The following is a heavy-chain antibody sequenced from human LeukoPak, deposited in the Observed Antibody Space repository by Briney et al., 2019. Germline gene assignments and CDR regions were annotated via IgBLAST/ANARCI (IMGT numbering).Heavy chain of an antibody. CDR3: ARGLYCSGGSCYSDAFDI. Sequence: ASVKVSCKASGYTFTSYDINWVRQATAQGLEWMGWMNPNSGNTGYELKSHGRVTMTRNTSISTAYMELSSLRSEDTSVHYCARGLYCSGGSCYSDAFDIWGQGTMVTVSS. CDR2: MNPNSGNT. V-gene: IGHV1-8*01. J-gene: IGHJ3*02. CDR1: GYTFTSYD. D-gene: IGHD2-15*01.